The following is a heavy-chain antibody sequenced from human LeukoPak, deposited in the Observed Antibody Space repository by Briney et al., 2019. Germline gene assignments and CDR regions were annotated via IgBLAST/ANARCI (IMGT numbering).Heavy chain of an antibody. CDR1: GYTFTSYY. CDR3: ARDVGGYSYGSIDY. Sequence: ASVKVSCKASGYTFTSYYMHWVRQAPGQGLEWMGIINPSGGSTSYAQKFQGRVTITADKSTSTAYMELSSLRSEDTAVYYCARDVGGYSYGSIDYWGQGTLVTVSS. D-gene: IGHD5-18*01. CDR2: INPSGGST. J-gene: IGHJ4*02. V-gene: IGHV1-46*01.